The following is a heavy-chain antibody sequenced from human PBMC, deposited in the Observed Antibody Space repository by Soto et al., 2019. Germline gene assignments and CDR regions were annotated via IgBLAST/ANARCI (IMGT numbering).Heavy chain of an antibody. J-gene: IGHJ6*02. V-gene: IGHV3-30-3*01. CDR2: ISYDGSNK. CDR1: GFTFSSYA. CDR3: ARDILKQQLVQRYYYYYGMDV. Sequence: VQLLESGGGLVQSGGSLRLSCAASGFTFSSYAMHWVRQAPGKGLEWVAVISYDGSNKYYADSVKGRFTISRDNSKNTLYLQMNSLRAEDTAVYYCARDILKQQLVQRYYYYYGMDVWGQGTTVTVSS. D-gene: IGHD6-13*01.